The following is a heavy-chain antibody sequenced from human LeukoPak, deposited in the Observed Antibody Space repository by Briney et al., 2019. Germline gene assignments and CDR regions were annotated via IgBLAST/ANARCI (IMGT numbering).Heavy chain of an antibody. V-gene: IGHV3-7*01. D-gene: IGHD1-7*01. CDR2: TKQDGSEK. J-gene: IGHJ4*02. CDR1: GFTFSSYW. Sequence: GGSLRLSCAASGFTFSSYWMSWVRQAPGKGLEWVANTKQDGSEKYYVDSVKGRFTISRDNAKNSLYLQMNSLRAEDTAVYYCARDSPHPDITGTHLDYWGQGTLVTVSS. CDR3: ARDSPHPDITGTHLDY.